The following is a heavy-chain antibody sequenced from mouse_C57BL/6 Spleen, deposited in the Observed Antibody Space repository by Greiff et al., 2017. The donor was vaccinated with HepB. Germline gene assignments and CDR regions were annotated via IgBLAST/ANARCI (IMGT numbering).Heavy chain of an antibody. CDR2: ISDGGSYT. CDR3: AREGYYYGTPFDY. CDR1: GFTFSSYA. J-gene: IGHJ2*01. Sequence: EVKVVESGGGLVKPGGSLKLSCAASGFTFSSYAMSWVRQTPEKRLEWVATISDGGSYTYYPDNVKGRFTISRDNAKNNLYLQMSHLKSEDTAMYYCAREGYYYGTPFDYWGQGTTLTVSS. D-gene: IGHD1-1*01. V-gene: IGHV5-4*01.